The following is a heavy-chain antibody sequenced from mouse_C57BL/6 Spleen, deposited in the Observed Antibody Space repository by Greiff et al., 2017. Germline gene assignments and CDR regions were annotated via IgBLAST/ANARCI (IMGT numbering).Heavy chain of an antibody. J-gene: IGHJ4*01. CDR2: INPSNGGT. CDR3: ARGDYRDGAMDY. D-gene: IGHD2-14*01. V-gene: IGHV1-53*01. Sequence: VQLQQPGTELVKPGASVKLSCKASGYTFTSYWMHGVKQRPGRGLEWIGNINPSNGGTNYNEKFKSKATLTVDKSSSTAYMQLSSLTSEDSAVYYCARGDYRDGAMDYWGQGTSVTVSS. CDR1: GYTFTSYW.